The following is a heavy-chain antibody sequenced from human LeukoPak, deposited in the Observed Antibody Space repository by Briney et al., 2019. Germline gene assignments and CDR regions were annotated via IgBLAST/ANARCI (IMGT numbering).Heavy chain of an antibody. J-gene: IGHJ5*02. D-gene: IGHD4-17*01. CDR3: ARPQLYGDFDH. CDR1: GFTFSAYS. V-gene: IGHV3-48*01. CDR2: ISSSSTTT. Sequence: PGGSLRLSCAASGFTFSAYSMNWARQAPRKGLEWISYISSSSTTTYYADSVKGRFTISRDNAKNSLYLQMNSLRAEDTAVYYCARPQLYGDFDHWGQGTLVTVSS.